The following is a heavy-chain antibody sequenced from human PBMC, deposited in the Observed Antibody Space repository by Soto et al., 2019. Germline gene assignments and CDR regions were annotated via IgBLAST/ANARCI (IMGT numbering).Heavy chain of an antibody. CDR1: GFTFSSYD. D-gene: IGHD5-12*01. J-gene: IGHJ4*02. CDR3: AKEYSGYDHFDY. CDR2: IAYDGSNK. Sequence: QVQLVESGGGVVQPGRSLRLSCAASGFTFSSYDMHWVRQAPGKGLEWVEVIAYDGSNKYYADSVKGRFTISRDNSKNTLYLQMNSLRAEDTAVYYCAKEYSGYDHFDYWGQGTLVTVSS. V-gene: IGHV3-30*18.